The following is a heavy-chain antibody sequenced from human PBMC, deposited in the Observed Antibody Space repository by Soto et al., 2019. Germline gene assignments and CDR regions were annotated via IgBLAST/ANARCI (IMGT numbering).Heavy chain of an antibody. CDR3: ARSQGGSSSLDIDSYYYYGMDV. CDR2: IIPIFGTA. J-gene: IGHJ6*02. D-gene: IGHD2-15*01. CDR1: GGTFSSYA. Sequence: QVQLVQSGAEVKKPGSSVKVSCKAPGGTFSSYAISWVRPAPGHGLEWMGGIIPIFGTAKYAQKFQGRVTITADESTSTGYMELSSLRSEDTAVYYCARSQGGSSSLDIDSYYYYGMDVWGQGTTVTVSS. V-gene: IGHV1-69*01.